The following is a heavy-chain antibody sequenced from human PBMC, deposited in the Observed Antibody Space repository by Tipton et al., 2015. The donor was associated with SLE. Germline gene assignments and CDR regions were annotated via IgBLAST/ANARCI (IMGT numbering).Heavy chain of an antibody. V-gene: IGHV4-61*02. J-gene: IGHJ6*03. CDR2: IYTSGAT. CDR1: GASINSGTYY. Sequence: TLSLTCTVSGASINSGTYYWNWIRHPAGKGLEWIGRIYTSGATNYSPSLKSRVTISVDTSKNQFSLKLSSVTAADTAVYYCARGGLGVSYYYYMDVWGKGTTVTVSS. D-gene: IGHD1-26*01. CDR3: ARGGLGVSYYYYMDV.